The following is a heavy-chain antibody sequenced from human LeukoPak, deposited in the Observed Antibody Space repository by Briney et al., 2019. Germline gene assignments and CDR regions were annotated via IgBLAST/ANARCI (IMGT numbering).Heavy chain of an antibody. D-gene: IGHD1-1*01. J-gene: IGHJ4*02. CDR2: IYYSGST. CDR3: ARDRRGTDY. Sequence: SETLSLTCTVSDGSISSSSYYWGWIRQPPGKGLEWIGSIYYSGSTYNNPSLKSRVTISVDTSKNQFSLKLSSVTAADTAVYYCARDRRGTDYWGQGTLVTVSS. CDR1: DGSISSSSYY. V-gene: IGHV4-39*07.